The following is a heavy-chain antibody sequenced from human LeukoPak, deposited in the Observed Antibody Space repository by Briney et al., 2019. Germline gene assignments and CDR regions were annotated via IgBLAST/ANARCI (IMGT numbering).Heavy chain of an antibody. CDR3: ARETGTVPFHNVLTGRQDFYYYYIDV. J-gene: IGHJ6*03. V-gene: IGHV1-69*01. Sequence: ASVKVSCKAVGDTFSIYGISWVRQAPGQGLEWMEGIIPISGAAEYAQKFQGRVTITADEPTTTAYTELTSLTSDDTAVYYCARETGTVPFHNVLTGRQDFYYYYIDVWGKGTTVTVSS. D-gene: IGHD3-9*01. CDR1: GDTFSIYG. CDR2: IIPISGAA.